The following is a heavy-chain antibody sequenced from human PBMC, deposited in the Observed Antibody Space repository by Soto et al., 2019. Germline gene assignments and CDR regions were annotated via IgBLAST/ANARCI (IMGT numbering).Heavy chain of an antibody. V-gene: IGHV4-59*01. D-gene: IGHD6-19*01. CDR1: GYSSSSYF. CDR2: IYYSGST. Sequence: SETLSLTCSVSGYSSSSYFWSWIRQPPGKGLEWIASIYYSGSTNYNPSLKSRVTASVDTSKNEVSLRLSSVTAADTAVYYCAICKAVPHYYGMEVWGTGTTVTVSA. CDR3: AICKAVPHYYGMEV. J-gene: IGHJ6*04.